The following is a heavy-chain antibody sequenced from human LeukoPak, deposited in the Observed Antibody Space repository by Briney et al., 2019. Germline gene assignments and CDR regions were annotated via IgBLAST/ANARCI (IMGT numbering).Heavy chain of an antibody. CDR3: ARAVHSSPATLYYFDY. Sequence: PSETLSLTCTVSGGSISSYCWSWIRQPAGKGLEGIGRIYTSGSTNYTTSLTSRVTMSVDTSKNQFSLKLSSVTAADTAVYYCARAVHSSPATLYYFDYWGQGTLVTVSS. D-gene: IGHD6-6*01. V-gene: IGHV4-4*07. CDR2: IYTSGST. J-gene: IGHJ4*02. CDR1: GGSISSYC.